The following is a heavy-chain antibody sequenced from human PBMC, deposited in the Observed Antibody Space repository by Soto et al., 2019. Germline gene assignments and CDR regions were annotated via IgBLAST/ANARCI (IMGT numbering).Heavy chain of an antibody. Sequence: GGSLRLSCAASGFTFSSYGMHWVRQAPGKGLEWVAVIWYDGSNKYYADSVKGRFTISRDNSKNTLYLQMNSLRAEDTAVYYCARGSLLRFLEWLPRHSPFDYWGQGTLVTVSS. CDR2: IWYDGSNK. V-gene: IGHV3-33*01. CDR3: ARGSLLRFLEWLPRHSPFDY. J-gene: IGHJ4*02. CDR1: GFTFSSYG. D-gene: IGHD3-3*01.